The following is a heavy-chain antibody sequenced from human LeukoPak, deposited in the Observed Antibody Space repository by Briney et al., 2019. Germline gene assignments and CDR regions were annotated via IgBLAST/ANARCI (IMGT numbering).Heavy chain of an antibody. Sequence: GGSLRLSCAASGFSLNSYAMSWVRQAPGKGLEWVSAVSGRGERTYYADFVQGRFSISRDNSKNTLYLQMNSLRAEDTAVYYCARGPPHLNYGDLYFDYWGQGTLVTVSS. CDR2: VSGRGERT. J-gene: IGHJ4*02. V-gene: IGHV3-23*01. CDR1: GFSLNSYA. CDR3: ARGPPHLNYGDLYFDY. D-gene: IGHD4-17*01.